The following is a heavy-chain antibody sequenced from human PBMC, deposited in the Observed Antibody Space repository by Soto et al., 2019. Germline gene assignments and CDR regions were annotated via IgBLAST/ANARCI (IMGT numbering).Heavy chain of an antibody. Sequence: QVQLQESGPGLVKPSQTLSLTCTVAGGSISSGGYYWSWIRQHPGKGLEWIGYICYSGSTYYNPSLKSRVTISVDTSKNQFSLKLSSVTAADTAVYYCAIKWLVGRGQGWFDPWGQGTLVTVSS. J-gene: IGHJ5*02. CDR3: AIKWLVGRGQGWFDP. CDR1: GGSISSGGYY. V-gene: IGHV4-31*03. D-gene: IGHD6-19*01. CDR2: ICYSGST.